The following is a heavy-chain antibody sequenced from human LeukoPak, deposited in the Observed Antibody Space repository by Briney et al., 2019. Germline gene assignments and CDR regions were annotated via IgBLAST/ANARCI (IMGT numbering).Heavy chain of an antibody. CDR3: ASGIEYSSSSGANWFDP. J-gene: IGHJ5*02. CDR2: INRSGST. CDR1: GGSFSGYY. V-gene: IGHV4-34*01. Sequence: SETLSLTCAVYGGSFSGYYWSWIRQPPGKGLEWIGEINRSGSTNYNPSLKSRVTISVDTSKKQFSLKLSSVTAADTAVYYCASGIEYSSSSGANWFDPWGQGNLVTVSS. D-gene: IGHD6-6*01.